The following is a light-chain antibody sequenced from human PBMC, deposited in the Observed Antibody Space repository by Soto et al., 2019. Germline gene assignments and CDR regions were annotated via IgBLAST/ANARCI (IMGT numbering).Light chain of an antibody. J-gene: IGKJ2*01. V-gene: IGKV1-39*01. CDR2: GAS. CDR1: QSIRMY. Sequence: DIQMTQSPSSLSASVGDRVTITCRASQSIRMYLSWYQQKPGKAPTLVIYGASNLYSGVPSRFNGTGSGTEFTLTISGLQPEDFGTYYCQQSNGMPYTFGQGTILEIK. CDR3: QQSNGMPYT.